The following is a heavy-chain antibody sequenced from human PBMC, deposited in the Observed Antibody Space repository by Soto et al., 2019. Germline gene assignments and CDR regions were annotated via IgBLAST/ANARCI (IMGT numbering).Heavy chain of an antibody. CDR2: ISYDGGNK. Sequence: PGGSLRLSCADSGFSFSSYGMHWVRQAPGKGLEWVAVISYDGGNKYYVDSVKGRFTISRDNSKNTLYLQMNSLRAEDTAVYYCAKDLPWFDPWGQGTLVTVSS. CDR1: GFSFSSYG. CDR3: AKDLPWFDP. V-gene: IGHV3-30*18. J-gene: IGHJ5*02.